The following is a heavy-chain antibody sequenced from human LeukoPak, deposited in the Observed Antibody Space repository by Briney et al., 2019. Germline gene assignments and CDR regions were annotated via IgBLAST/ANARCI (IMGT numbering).Heavy chain of an antibody. Sequence: PGGSLRLSCAASGFTFSSYAMSWVRQAPGKGLEWVSAISGSGGSTYYADSVKGRFTISRDNSKNTQYLQMNSLRAEDTAVYYCAKDQRAYGDYVPFDYWGQGTLVTVSS. V-gene: IGHV3-23*01. CDR1: GFTFSSYA. CDR3: AKDQRAYGDYVPFDY. J-gene: IGHJ4*02. D-gene: IGHD4-17*01. CDR2: ISGSGGST.